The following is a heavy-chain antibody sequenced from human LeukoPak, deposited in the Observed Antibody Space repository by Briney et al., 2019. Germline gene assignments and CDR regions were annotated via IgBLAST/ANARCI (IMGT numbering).Heavy chain of an antibody. Sequence: SETLSLTCAVYGRSFSGYYWGWIRQPPGKGLEWIGSIYYSGSTYYNPSLKSRVTISVDTSKNQFSLKLSSVTAADTAVYYCARVLLYDSSGYYYPDAFDIWGQGTMVTVSS. CDR2: IYYSGST. V-gene: IGHV4-34*01. CDR3: ARVLLYDSSGYYYPDAFDI. CDR1: GRSFSGYY. D-gene: IGHD3-22*01. J-gene: IGHJ3*02.